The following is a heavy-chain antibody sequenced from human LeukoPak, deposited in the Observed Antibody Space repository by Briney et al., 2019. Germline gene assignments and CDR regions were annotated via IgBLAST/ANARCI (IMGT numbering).Heavy chain of an antibody. CDR1: GYSISSGYY. J-gene: IGHJ6*02. CDR2: IYHSGST. CDR3: ARAGYSSSWYDYYGMDV. V-gene: IGHV4-38-2*02. Sequence: SETLSLTCTVSGYSISSGYYWGWIRQPPGKGLEWIGSIYHSGSTYYNPSLKSRVTISVDTSKNQFSLKLSSVTAADTAVYYSARAGYSSSWYDYYGMDVWGQGTTVTVSS. D-gene: IGHD6-13*01.